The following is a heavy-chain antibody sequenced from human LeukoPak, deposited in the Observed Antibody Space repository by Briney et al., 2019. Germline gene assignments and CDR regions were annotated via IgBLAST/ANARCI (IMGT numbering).Heavy chain of an antibody. V-gene: IGHV3-7*01. CDR2: IKQDGNEK. D-gene: IGHD3-10*02. CDR1: GFTFTTYW. CDR3: AELGITMIGGV. Sequence: GGSLRLSCAASGFTFTTYWMSWVRQAPGKGLEWVANIKQDGNEKYYVDSVKGRFTISRDNAKNSLYLQMNSLRAEDTAVYYCAELGITMIGGVWGKGTTVTISS. J-gene: IGHJ6*04.